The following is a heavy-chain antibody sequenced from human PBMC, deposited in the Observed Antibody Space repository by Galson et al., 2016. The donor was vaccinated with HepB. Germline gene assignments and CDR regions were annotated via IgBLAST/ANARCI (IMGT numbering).Heavy chain of an antibody. D-gene: IGHD2-2*01. J-gene: IGHJ6*02. V-gene: IGHV1-24*01. CDR2: FDAEDGET. CDR3: VTLGETYPV. CDR1: GYTLTELS. Sequence: SVKVSCKVSGYTLTELSIHWVRQAPGKGLEWMAGFDAEDGETFYAQKLQGRVTMTEDSSTDTAYMALRSLTSEDTAVYYCVTLGETYPVWGQGTTVTVSS.